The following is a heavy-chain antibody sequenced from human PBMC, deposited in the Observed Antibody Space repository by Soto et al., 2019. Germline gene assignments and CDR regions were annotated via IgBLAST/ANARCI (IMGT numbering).Heavy chain of an antibody. Sequence: SETLSLTCAVYGGSFSGYYWSWIRQPPGKGLEWIGEINHSGSTNYNPSLKNRVTISVDTSKNQFSLKLSSVTAADTAVYYCAARPVDTAMALPGYWGQGTLVTVSS. V-gene: IGHV4-34*01. J-gene: IGHJ4*02. CDR3: AARPVDTAMALPGY. CDR2: INHSGST. D-gene: IGHD5-18*01. CDR1: GGSFSGYY.